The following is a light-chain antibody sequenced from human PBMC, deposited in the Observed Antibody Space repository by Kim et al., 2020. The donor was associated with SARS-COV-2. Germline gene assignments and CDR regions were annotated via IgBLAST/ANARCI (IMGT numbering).Light chain of an antibody. CDR3: QAWDSGTAV. CDR2: QDS. CDR1: KLGDNY. Sequence: VPPGQPARIPCSGNKLGDNYVSWYQQRPGQSPVVVIYQDSNRPSEIPERFSGSNSGNIATLTISGTQAMDEADYFCQAWDSGTAVFGGGTQLTVL. J-gene: IGLJ3*02. V-gene: IGLV3-1*01.